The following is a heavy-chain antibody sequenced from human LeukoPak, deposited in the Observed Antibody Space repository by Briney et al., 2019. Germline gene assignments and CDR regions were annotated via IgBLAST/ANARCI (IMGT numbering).Heavy chain of an antibody. CDR2: INHSGST. Sequence: SSETLSLTCAVYGGSFSGYYWSWIRQPPGKGLEWIEEINHSGSTNYNPSLKSRVTISVDTSKNQFSLKLSSVTAADTAVYYCARGLEFRSPDSSGYYYSPGRTPGYYYGMDVWGQGTTVTVSS. CDR1: GGSFSGYY. D-gene: IGHD3-22*01. J-gene: IGHJ6*02. CDR3: ARGLEFRSPDSSGYYYSPGRTPGYYYGMDV. V-gene: IGHV4-34*01.